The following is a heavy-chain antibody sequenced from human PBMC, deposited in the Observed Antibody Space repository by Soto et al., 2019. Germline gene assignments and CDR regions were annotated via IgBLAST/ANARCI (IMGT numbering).Heavy chain of an antibody. CDR2: INHSGST. D-gene: IGHD3-3*01. J-gene: IGHJ6*03. Sequence: SETLSLTCAVYGGSFSGYYWSWIRQPPGKGLEWIWEINHSGSTNYNPSLKSRVTISVDTSKNQFSLKLSSVTDADTAVYYCARGKTIFGVVISRSGNKNYYMDVWGKGTTVT. CDR3: ARGKTIFGVVISRSGNKNYYMDV. V-gene: IGHV4-34*01. CDR1: GGSFSGYY.